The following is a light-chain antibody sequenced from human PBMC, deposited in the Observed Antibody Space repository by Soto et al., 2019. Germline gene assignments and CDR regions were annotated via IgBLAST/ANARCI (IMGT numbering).Light chain of an antibody. J-gene: IGKJ4*01. CDR2: GAS. CDR1: QSVSSN. V-gene: IGKV3D-15*01. Sequence: EIVMTQSPATLSVSPGERATLSCRASQSVSSNLAWYQQKPGQAPRLLIYGASTRATGIPARFSGSGSGTELTLTISSLQSEDFAVYYCQQYNNWPSTYGGGTKVEIK. CDR3: QQYNNWPST.